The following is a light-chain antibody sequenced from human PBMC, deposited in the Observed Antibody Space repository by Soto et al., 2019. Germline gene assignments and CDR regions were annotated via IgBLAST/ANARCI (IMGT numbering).Light chain of an antibody. CDR1: QSVSNN. J-gene: IGKJ3*01. Sequence: EIVMTQSPATLSVSPGERATLSCRASQSVSNNLAWYQQKPGQAPRLLIYHASTRATGIPARFSGSGSGTEFTLTISSLQSEDFAVYYCQKYNSAPFTFGLGTKVDIK. CDR3: QKYNSAPFT. CDR2: HAS. V-gene: IGKV3-15*01.